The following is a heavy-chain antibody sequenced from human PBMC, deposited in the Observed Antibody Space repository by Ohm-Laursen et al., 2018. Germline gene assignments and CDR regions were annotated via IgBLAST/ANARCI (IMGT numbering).Heavy chain of an antibody. CDR2: ISWNSDTI. CDR3: AREGRARY. Sequence: SLRLSCAASGFTFDGYAMHWVRQAPGKGLEWVSGISWNSDTIAYADSVKGRFTISRDNAKSSLYLQMNSLRGEDTAVYYCAREGRARYWGQGTLVTVSS. D-gene: IGHD6-6*01. CDR1: GFTFDGYA. V-gene: IGHV3-9*01. J-gene: IGHJ4*02.